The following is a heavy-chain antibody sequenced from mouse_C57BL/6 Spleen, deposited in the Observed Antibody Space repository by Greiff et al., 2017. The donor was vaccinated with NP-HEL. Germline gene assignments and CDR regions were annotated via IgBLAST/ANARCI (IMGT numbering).Heavy chain of an antibody. CDR1: GYAFSSSW. D-gene: IGHD2-5*01. CDR2: IYPGDGDT. Sequence: QVQLKQSGPELVKPGASVKISCKASGYAFSSSWMNWVKQRPGKGLEWIGRIYPGDGDTNYNGKFKGKATLTADKSSSTAYMQLSSLTSEDSAVYFCAPYYSNYEEGMDYWGQGTSVTVSS. J-gene: IGHJ4*01. CDR3: APYYSNYEEGMDY. V-gene: IGHV1-82*01.